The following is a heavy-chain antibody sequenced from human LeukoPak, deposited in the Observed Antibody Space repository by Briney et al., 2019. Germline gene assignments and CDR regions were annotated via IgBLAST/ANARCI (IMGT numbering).Heavy chain of an antibody. CDR2: ITPKSGDT. V-gene: IGHV1-2*02. CDR3: ARVRLADERAWAY. Sequence: APVKVSCKASGYTFSDFYIHWVRQAPGQGLEYVGWITPKSGDTYSPQRFQGRVTMTRDASISTAYMELSSLRSDDSAVYFCARVRLADERAWAYWGQGTLVTVSS. J-gene: IGHJ4*02. CDR1: GYTFSDFY. D-gene: IGHD3-3*02.